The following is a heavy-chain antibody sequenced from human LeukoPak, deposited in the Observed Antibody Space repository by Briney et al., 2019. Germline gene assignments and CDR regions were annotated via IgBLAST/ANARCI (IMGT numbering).Heavy chain of an antibody. J-gene: IGHJ5*02. D-gene: IGHD4-17*01. Sequence: SETPSLTCTVSGGSISSDDYYWSWVRQPPGKGLEWIGFIYYSGSTYYNPSLKSRVTISVDTSKNQFSLKLTSVTAADTAVYYCARGGATTVTDHWYNWFDPWSQGTLVTVSS. CDR3: ARGGATTVTDHWYNWFDP. CDR1: GGSISSDDYY. CDR2: IYYSGST. V-gene: IGHV4-30-4*01.